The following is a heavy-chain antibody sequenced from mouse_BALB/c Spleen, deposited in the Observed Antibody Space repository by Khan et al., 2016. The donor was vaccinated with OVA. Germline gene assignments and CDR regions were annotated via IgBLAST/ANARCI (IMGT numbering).Heavy chain of an antibody. CDR2: IYPGTVNT. D-gene: IGHD1-1*01. V-gene: IGHV1S56*01. CDR3: ARGDYYGTYAMDY. Sequence: QVQLQQSGPELVKPGASVRISCKASGSTFTNFYIHWVKQRPGQGLEWIGWIYPGTVNTKYNENFKGKTTLTADKSSSTAYMLLSSLTSEDSAVYVCARGDYYGTYAMDYWGQGTSVIVSS. CDR1: GSTFTNFY. J-gene: IGHJ4*01.